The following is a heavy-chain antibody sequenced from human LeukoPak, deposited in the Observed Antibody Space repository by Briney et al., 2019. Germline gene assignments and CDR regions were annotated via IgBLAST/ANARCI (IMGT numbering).Heavy chain of an antibody. J-gene: IGHJ4*02. CDR2: FYYTGRT. CDR3: ARSGGYSSSWSL. CDR1: GGSMICADTY. D-gene: IGHD6-13*01. V-gene: IGHV4-30-4*01. Sequence: PSETLSLTCTVSGGSMICADTYWTWIRQSPGKGLEWIGYFYYTGRTYYNPSLKSRVTISGNMSKNQFSLNLNSVTAADTAVYYCARSGGYSSSWSLWGQGTLVTVSS.